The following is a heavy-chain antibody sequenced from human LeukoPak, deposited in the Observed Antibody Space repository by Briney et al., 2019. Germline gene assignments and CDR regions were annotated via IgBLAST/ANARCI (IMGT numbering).Heavy chain of an antibody. D-gene: IGHD4-17*01. J-gene: IGHJ4*02. CDR1: GFTFSSYA. CDR2: ISYDGSNK. CDR3: ARDESPYGDLIDY. Sequence: GGSLRLSCAASGFTFSSYAMHWVRQAPGKGLEWVAVISYDGSNKYYADSVKGRFTISRDNSKSTLYLQMNSLRAEDTAVYYCARDESPYGDLIDYWGQGTLVTVSS. V-gene: IGHV3-30-3*01.